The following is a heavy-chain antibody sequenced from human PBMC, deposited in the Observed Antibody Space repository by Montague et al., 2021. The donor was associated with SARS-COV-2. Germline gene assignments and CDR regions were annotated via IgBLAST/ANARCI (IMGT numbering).Heavy chain of an antibody. CDR3: ARDVGKGFSGYETEGGFEY. CDR2: IYFGGGT. V-gene: IGHV4-39*07. Sequence: SETLSLTCTVSGGSISSSNYFWGWIRQPPGKGLEWIGSIYFGGGTYYNPSLKSRVTISVDTSKNQFSLKLTSVTAADAAVYRCARDVGKGFSGYETEGGFEYWGQGTLVSVSS. CDR1: GGSISSSNYF. J-gene: IGHJ4*02. D-gene: IGHD5-12*01.